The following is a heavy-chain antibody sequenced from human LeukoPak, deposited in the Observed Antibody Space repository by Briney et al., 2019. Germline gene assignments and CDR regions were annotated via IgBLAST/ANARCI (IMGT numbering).Heavy chain of an antibody. V-gene: IGHV1-69*13. CDR3: AGACSSTSRYCYYGMDV. D-gene: IGHD2-2*01. J-gene: IGHJ6*02. CDR1: GGTFSSYA. CDR2: IIPIFGTA. Sequence: SVKVSCKASGGTFSSYAISWVRQAPGQGLEWMGGIIPIFGTANYAQKFQGRVTITADESTSTAYMELNSLRSEDTAVYYCAGACSSTSRYCYYGMDVWGQGTTVTVSS.